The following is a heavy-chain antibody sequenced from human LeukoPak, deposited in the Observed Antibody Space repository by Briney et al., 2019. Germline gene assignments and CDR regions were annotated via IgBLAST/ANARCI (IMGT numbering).Heavy chain of an antibody. Sequence: SQTLSLTCTVSGGSISSGGYYWSCIRQHPGKGLESIGYIYYSGSIYYHPSLKSRVTISVDTSKNQFSLKLSSVTAADTAVYYCARENCSGGSCHLDYWGQGTLVTVSS. CDR3: ARENCSGGSCHLDY. V-gene: IGHV4-31*03. CDR2: IYYSGSI. J-gene: IGHJ4*02. D-gene: IGHD2-15*01. CDR1: GGSISSGGYY.